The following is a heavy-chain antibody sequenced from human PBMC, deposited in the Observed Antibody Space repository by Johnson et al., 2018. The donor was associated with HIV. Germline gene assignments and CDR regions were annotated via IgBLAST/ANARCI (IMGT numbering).Heavy chain of an antibody. Sequence: VQLVESGGGLVQPGGSLRLSCAASGFTFRDFAMSWVRQAPGKGLEWVSVISGRGGSTFYADSVRGRFTISRDDSKNTLYLQMNSLRAEDTAVYYCARDSDSLYAFDIWGQGTMVTVSS. CDR1: GFTFRDFA. V-gene: IGHV3-23*04. CDR2: ISGRGGST. D-gene: IGHD3-22*01. CDR3: ARDSDSLYAFDI. J-gene: IGHJ3*02.